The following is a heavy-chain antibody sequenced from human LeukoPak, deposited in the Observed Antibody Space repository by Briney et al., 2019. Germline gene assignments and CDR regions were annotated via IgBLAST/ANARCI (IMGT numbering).Heavy chain of an antibody. Sequence: ASVKVSCKASGGTFSGYAISWVRQAPGQGLEWMGIIYPSGSSTSNAQKFQGRVTMTRDTSTSTVYMELSSLRSEDTAVYYCARGYCSSTNCPLGYWGQGTLVTVSS. CDR1: GGTFSGYA. D-gene: IGHD2-2*01. V-gene: IGHV1-46*01. J-gene: IGHJ4*02. CDR3: ARGYCSSTNCPLGY. CDR2: IYPSGSST.